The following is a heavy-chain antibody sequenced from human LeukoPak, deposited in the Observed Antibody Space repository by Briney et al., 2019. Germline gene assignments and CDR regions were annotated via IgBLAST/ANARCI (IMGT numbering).Heavy chain of an antibody. CDR2: INGDGSLT. CDR1: GFAFSRHW. CDR3: ARDEVGAPLIDY. Sequence: PGGSLRLSCEASGFAFSRHWMHWVRQAPGKGLVWVSNINGDGSLTGCADSVKGRFTTSRDNAKNTLYLHMSSLRAEDTAVYYCARDEVGAPLIDYWGQGVLVTVSS. V-gene: IGHV3-74*01. D-gene: IGHD1-26*01. J-gene: IGHJ4*02.